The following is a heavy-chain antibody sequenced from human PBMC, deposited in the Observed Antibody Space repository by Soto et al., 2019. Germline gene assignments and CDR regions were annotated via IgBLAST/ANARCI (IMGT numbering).Heavy chain of an antibody. CDR1: GYTFTSYD. V-gene: IGHV1-46*01. J-gene: IGHJ5*01. CDR2: INPSGGST. CDR3: ARETVQLELFTDSVGPGFDS. D-gene: IGHD1-1*01. Sequence: ASVKVSCKASGYTFTSYDMHWVRQAPGQGLEWMGIINPSGGSTSYAQKVKGRVTMTRDTATSTVYLELSSLRSEDTAVYYCARETVQLELFTDSVGPGFDSWGKGALVTV.